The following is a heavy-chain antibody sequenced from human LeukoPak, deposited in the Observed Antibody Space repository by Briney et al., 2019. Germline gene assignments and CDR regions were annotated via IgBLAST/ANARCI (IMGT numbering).Heavy chain of an antibody. D-gene: IGHD5-24*01. J-gene: IGHJ4*02. CDR3: AQEMATAEFDY. Sequence: PGGSLRLSCAASGFTFSSYWMSWVRQAPGKGLEWVANIKQDGSEKYYVDSVKGRFTISRDNAKNSLYLQMNSLRAEDTAVYYCAQEMATAEFDYWGQGILVTVSS. CDR1: GFTFSSYW. V-gene: IGHV3-7*01. CDR2: IKQDGSEK.